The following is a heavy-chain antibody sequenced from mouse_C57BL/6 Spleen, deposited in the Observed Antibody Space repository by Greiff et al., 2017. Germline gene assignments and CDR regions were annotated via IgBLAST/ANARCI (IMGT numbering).Heavy chain of an antibody. V-gene: IGHV1-15*01. CDR3: TRRDSNWSWFAY. Sequence: QVQLQQSGAKLVRPGASVTLSCKASGYTFTDYEMPWVKQTPVHGLEWIGAIDPETGGTAYNQKFKGKAILPADKSSSTADMELRSLTSEDSAVYYCTRRDSNWSWFAYWGQGTLVTVSA. J-gene: IGHJ3*01. CDR2: IDPETGGT. CDR1: GYTFTDYE. D-gene: IGHD4-1*01.